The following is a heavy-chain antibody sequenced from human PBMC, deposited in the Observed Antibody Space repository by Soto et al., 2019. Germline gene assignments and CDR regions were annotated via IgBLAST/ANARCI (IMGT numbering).Heavy chain of an antibody. CDR3: ASSSIAAAGPFDY. D-gene: IGHD6-13*01. CDR1: GSTIAAYG. J-gene: IGHJ4*02. Sequence: QVQLVQSGDEVKQPGASVKVSGKATGSTIAAYGISWVRQAPGQGLEWMAWISSHNGNTYYAQNLQGRVTMTTDTSTSTAYMELRSLRSDDTAVYYCASSSIAAAGPFDYWGQGALVTVSS. CDR2: ISSHNGNT. V-gene: IGHV1-18*01.